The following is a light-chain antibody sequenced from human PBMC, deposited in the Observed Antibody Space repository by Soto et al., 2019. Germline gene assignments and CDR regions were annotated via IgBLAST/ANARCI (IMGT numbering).Light chain of an antibody. CDR1: QGISNS. Sequence: DIQMTQSPSSLSASVGDRVTITCRASQGISNSLVWYQQKSGKIPKLLIYAASSLQSGVPSRFSGSGSGTDFTLTISSLQPEDVATYYCQKYNSVPFSFGVVNKVEIK. V-gene: IGKV1-27*01. CDR2: AAS. CDR3: QKYNSVPFS. J-gene: IGKJ4*01.